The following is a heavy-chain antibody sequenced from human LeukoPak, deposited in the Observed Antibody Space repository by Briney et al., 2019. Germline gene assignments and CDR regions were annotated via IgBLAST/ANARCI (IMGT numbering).Heavy chain of an antibody. CDR3: ARHREEDYYVSSGYPNPDFDY. V-gene: IGHV3-48*04. CDR2: ISSSSSTI. CDR1: GFTFSSYG. D-gene: IGHD3-22*01. Sequence: GGSLRLSCAASGFTFSSYGMNWVRQAPGMGLEWVSYISSSSSTIYYADSVKGRFTISRDNAKNSLYLQMNSLRAEDTAVYYCARHREEDYYVSSGYPNPDFDYWGQGTLVTVSS. J-gene: IGHJ4*02.